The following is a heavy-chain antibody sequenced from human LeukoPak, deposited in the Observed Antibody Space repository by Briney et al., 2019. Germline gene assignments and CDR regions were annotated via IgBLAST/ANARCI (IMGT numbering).Heavy chain of an antibody. CDR3: ASEVYYDSSGYYRRDY. Sequence: GGSLRLSRAASGFTFSSYWMHWVRQAPGKGLVWVSRINSDGSSTSYADSVKGRFTISRDNAKNTLYLQMNSLRAEDTAVYYCASEVYYDSSGYYRRDYWGQGTLVTVSS. D-gene: IGHD3-22*01. J-gene: IGHJ4*02. CDR2: INSDGSST. CDR1: GFTFSSYW. V-gene: IGHV3-74*01.